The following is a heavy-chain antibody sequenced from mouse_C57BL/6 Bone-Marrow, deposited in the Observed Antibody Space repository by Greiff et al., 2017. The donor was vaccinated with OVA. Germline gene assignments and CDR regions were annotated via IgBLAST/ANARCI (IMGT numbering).Heavy chain of an antibody. V-gene: IGHV1-39*01. CDR1: GSSFTDYN. D-gene: IGHD2-13*01. CDR2: INPNYGTT. J-gene: IGHJ2*01. CDR3: AYYGELEN. Sequence: PLQQSGPELVKPGASVKISCKSSGSSFTDYNMNWVKQSNGKSLEWIGVINPNYGTTRYNQKFKGKATLNVDQSSITAYMQLNSLTSEDAAVYYCAYYGELENCGQGTTRTVSS.